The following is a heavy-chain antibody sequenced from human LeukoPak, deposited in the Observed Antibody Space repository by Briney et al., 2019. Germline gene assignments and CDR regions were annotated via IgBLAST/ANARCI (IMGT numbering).Heavy chain of an antibody. CDR1: GFTFSSYS. D-gene: IGHD6-13*01. CDR3: ARVAAAAGTPYLDY. CDR2: ISSSSSTI. V-gene: IGHV3-48*02. J-gene: IGHJ4*02. Sequence: GGSLRLSCAASGFTFSSYSMNWVRQAPGKGLEWGSYISSSSSTIYYADSVKGRFTISRDNAKNSLYLQMNSLRDEDTAVYYCARVAAAAGTPYLDYWGQGTLVTVSS.